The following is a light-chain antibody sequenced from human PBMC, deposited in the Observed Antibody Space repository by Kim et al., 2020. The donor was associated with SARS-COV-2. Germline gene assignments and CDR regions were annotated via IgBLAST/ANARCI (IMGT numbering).Light chain of an antibody. J-gene: IGLJ3*02. CDR3: SSYAGSNTPWV. Sequence: QSAPTQPPSASGSPGQSVTISCTGTSSDVGGYNYVSWYQQHPGKAPKLMIYEVSKRPSGVPDRFSGSKSGNTASLTVSGLQAEDEADYYCSSYAGSNTPWVFGGGTKLTVL. CDR1: SSDVGGYNY. CDR2: EVS. V-gene: IGLV2-8*01.